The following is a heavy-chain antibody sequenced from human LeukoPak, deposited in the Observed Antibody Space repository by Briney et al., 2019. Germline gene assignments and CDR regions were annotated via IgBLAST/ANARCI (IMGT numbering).Heavy chain of an antibody. Sequence: PSETLSLTCTVSGGSISSGGYYWSWIRQPPGKGLGWIGSIYYSGSTYYNPSLKSRVTISVDTSKNQFSLKLSSVTAADTAVYYCASDIVATWGPDAFDIWGQGTMVTVSS. J-gene: IGHJ3*02. CDR1: GGSISSGGYY. CDR2: IYYSGST. V-gene: IGHV4-39*01. CDR3: ASDIVATWGPDAFDI. D-gene: IGHD2-15*01.